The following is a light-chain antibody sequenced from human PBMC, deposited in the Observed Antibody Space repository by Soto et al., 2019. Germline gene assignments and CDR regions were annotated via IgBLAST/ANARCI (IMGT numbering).Light chain of an antibody. V-gene: IGKV3-20*01. CDR1: QSVSSSF. CDR3: QQYGSSPLT. CDR2: AAS. J-gene: IGKJ1*01. Sequence: EIVMTQSPATLSVSPGERATLSCRASQSVSSSFLAWYQQRPGQAPRLIIYAASSRATGIPDRLSGSGSGTDFTLTISRLEPEDFAEYYCQQYGSSPLTFGQGTKVDIK.